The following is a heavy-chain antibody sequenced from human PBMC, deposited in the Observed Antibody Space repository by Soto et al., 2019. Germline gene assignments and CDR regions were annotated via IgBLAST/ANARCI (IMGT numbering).Heavy chain of an antibody. Sequence: EVQLLESGGGLVQPGGSLRLSCAASGFTFSNYAMSWVRQAPGKGLEWVSAISGSGGSTYYADSVRGRFTISRDNSKNTLDLQMNSLRAEDTAVYYCAKEMYSSGAYYFYFGMDVWGQATTVTVSS. CDR2: ISGSGGST. V-gene: IGHV3-23*01. CDR1: GFTFSNYA. D-gene: IGHD6-25*01. J-gene: IGHJ6*02. CDR3: AKEMYSSGAYYFYFGMDV.